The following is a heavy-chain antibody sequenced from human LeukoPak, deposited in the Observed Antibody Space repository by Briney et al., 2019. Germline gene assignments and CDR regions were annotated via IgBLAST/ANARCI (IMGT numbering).Heavy chain of an antibody. CDR1: GFTFRTFS. V-gene: IGHV3-21*01. Sequence: GGSLRLSCAASGFTFRTFSMNWVRQAPGKGLEWVASISTASSYIEYADSVKGRFTFSRDNAKNSLYLQMNSLRADDSAIYYCARRDYYFYSMDVWGKGTTVTVSS. J-gene: IGHJ6*03. CDR2: ISTASSYI. CDR3: ARRDYYFYSMDV.